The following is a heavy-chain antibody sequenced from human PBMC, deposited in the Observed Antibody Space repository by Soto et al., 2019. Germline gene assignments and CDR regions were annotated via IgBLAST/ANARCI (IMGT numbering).Heavy chain of an antibody. CDR3: ARDRLSAYCGGDCYSPFDY. Sequence: QVQLVQSGAEVKKPGSSVKVSCKASGGTFSSYAISWVRQAPGQGLEWMGGIIPIFGTANYAQKFQGRVTTTADKSTSTAYMELSSLRSEDTAVYYCARDRLSAYCGGDCYSPFDYWGQGTLVTVSS. J-gene: IGHJ4*02. CDR2: IIPIFGTA. V-gene: IGHV1-69*06. D-gene: IGHD2-21*02. CDR1: GGTFSSYA.